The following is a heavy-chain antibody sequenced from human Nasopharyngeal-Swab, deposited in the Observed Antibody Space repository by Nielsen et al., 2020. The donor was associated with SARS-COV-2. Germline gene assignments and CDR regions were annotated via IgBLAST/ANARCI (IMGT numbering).Heavy chain of an antibody. CDR1: GGSISSYY. V-gene: IGHV4-59*01. CDR2: IYYSGST. J-gene: IGHJ2*01. CDR3: ARDGRSSWYFDL. Sequence: SETLSLTCTVSGGSISSYYWSWIRQPPGKGLEWIGYIYYSGSTNYNPSLKSRVTISVDTSKNQFSLKLSSVTAADTAIDYCARDGRSSWYFDLWGRGTLVTVSS.